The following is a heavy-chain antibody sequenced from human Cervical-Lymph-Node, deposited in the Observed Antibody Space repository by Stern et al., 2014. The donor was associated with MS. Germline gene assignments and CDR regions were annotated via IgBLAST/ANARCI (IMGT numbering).Heavy chain of an antibody. V-gene: IGHV5-51*01. Sequence: VQLVQSGAEVKKPGESLKISCKTSGYSFSNFWIGWVRQKPGQGLDWMGIIYPEDSYTTYNQSLQGHVTISADESISTAYLQWRSLKASDTAMYYCVRRRDSDSYDTFDIWGQGTMLIVSS. J-gene: IGHJ3*02. CDR1: GYSFSNFW. CDR3: VRRRDSDSYDTFDI. CDR2: IYPEDSYT. D-gene: IGHD3-22*01.